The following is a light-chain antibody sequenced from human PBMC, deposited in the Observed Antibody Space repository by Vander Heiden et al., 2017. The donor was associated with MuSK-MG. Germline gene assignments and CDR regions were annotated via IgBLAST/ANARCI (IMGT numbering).Light chain of an antibody. CDR1: SSNIGAGYD. Sequence: QSVLTQPPSVSGAPGQRVTISCTGSSSNIGAGYDVHWYQQLPGTAPKLLIYGNSNRPSGVPDRVSGSKSGNSASLAITGLQAEDEADYYCQSYDSSLSGHVGFGGGTKLTVL. J-gene: IGLJ2*01. CDR3: QSYDSSLSGHVG. CDR2: GNS. V-gene: IGLV1-40*01.